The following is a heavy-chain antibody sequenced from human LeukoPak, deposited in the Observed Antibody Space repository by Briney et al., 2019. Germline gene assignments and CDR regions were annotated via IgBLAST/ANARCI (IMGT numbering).Heavy chain of an antibody. D-gene: IGHD2-2*01. J-gene: IGHJ5*02. V-gene: IGHV1-24*01. CDR2: FDPEDGET. Sequence: APVKVSCKVCGYTLTELSMHWVRQAPGKGLEWMGGFDPEDGETIYAQKFQGRVTMTEDTSTDTAYMELSSLRSEDTAVYYCATVFRYQQLQSFDPWGQGTLVTVSS. CDR1: GYTLTELS. CDR3: ATVFRYQQLQSFDP.